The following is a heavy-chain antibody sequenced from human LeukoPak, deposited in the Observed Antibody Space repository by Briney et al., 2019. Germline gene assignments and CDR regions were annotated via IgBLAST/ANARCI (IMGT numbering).Heavy chain of an antibody. CDR2: INPNSGGT. V-gene: IGHV1-2*02. D-gene: IGHD4-23*01. Sequence: GASVKVSCKASGYTFTGYYMHWVRQAPGQGLEWVGWINPNSGGTNYAQKFQGRVTMTGDTSISTAYMELSRLRSDDTAVYYCARSAGGGHYYYYGMDVWGQGTTVTVSS. J-gene: IGHJ6*02. CDR1: GYTFTGYY. CDR3: ARSAGGGHYYYYGMDV.